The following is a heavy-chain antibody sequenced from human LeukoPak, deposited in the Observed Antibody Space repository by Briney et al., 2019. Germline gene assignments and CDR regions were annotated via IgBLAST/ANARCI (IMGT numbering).Heavy chain of an antibody. V-gene: IGHV3-7*01. CDR2: MKEDGGEI. D-gene: IGHD4-23*01. CDR1: AFSLSSYW. J-gene: IGHJ4*02. CDR3: ARDRGYSTFDY. Sequence: GGSLRLSCEASAFSLSSYWMSWVRQAPGKGLEWVANMKEDGGEINYVDSVKGRFTISRDNAKNSLFLQMNSLRVEDTAVYYCARDRGYSTFDYWGQGTLVTVSS.